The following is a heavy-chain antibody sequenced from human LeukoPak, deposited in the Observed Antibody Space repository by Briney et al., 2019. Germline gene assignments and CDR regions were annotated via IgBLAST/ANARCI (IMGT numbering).Heavy chain of an antibody. Sequence: ASVKVSCKVSGYTLTELSMHWVRQAPGKGLGWMGGFDPEDGETIYAQKFQGRVTMTEDTSTDTAYMELSSLRSEDTAVYYCATVVGLLRLFDYWGQGTLVTVSS. J-gene: IGHJ4*02. CDR2: FDPEDGET. CDR3: ATVVGLLRLFDY. V-gene: IGHV1-24*01. CDR1: GYTLTELS. D-gene: IGHD1-26*01.